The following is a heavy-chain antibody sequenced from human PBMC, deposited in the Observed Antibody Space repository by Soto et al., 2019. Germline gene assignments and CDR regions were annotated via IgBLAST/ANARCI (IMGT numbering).Heavy chain of an antibody. CDR1: GFTFSSYA. J-gene: IGHJ4*02. V-gene: IGHV3-30-3*01. CDR2: ISYDGSNK. CDR3: AREEFGDIDY. D-gene: IGHD3-16*01. Sequence: GGSLRLSCAASGFTFSSYAMHWVRQAPGKGLEWVAVISYDGSNKYYADSVKGRFTISRDNSKNTLYLQMNSPRAEDTAVYYCAREEFGDIDYWGQGTLVTVSS.